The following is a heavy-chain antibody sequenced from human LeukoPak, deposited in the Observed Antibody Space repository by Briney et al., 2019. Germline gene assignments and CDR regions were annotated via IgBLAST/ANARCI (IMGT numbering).Heavy chain of an antibody. CDR2: FSAYNGNT. CDR1: GYTFTKFG. V-gene: IGHV1-18*01. D-gene: IGHD5-12*01. J-gene: IGHJ4*02. CDR3: ARDYPQYRNRGYSGYGTFDY. Sequence: GASVKVSCKSSGYTFTKFGVSWLRQAPGQGLEWLGWFSAYNGNTNYAQNFKGRVTLTTDTSTRTAYLELTSLRSDDTAVYFCARDYPQYRNRGYSGYGTFDYWGQGALVTVSS.